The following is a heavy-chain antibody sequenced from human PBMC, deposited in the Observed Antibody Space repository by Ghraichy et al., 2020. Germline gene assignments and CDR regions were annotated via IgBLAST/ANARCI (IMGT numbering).Heavy chain of an antibody. CDR3: ASAPTTYSGSSTRFDP. CDR2: IIPILGIA. V-gene: IGHV1-69*04. Sequence: SVKVSCKASGGTFSSYAISWVRQAPGQGLEWMGRIIPILGIANYAQKFQGRVTITADKSTSTAYMELSSLRSEDTAVYYCASAPTTYSGSSTRFDPWGQGTLVTVSS. CDR1: GGTFSSYA. D-gene: IGHD1-26*01. J-gene: IGHJ5*02.